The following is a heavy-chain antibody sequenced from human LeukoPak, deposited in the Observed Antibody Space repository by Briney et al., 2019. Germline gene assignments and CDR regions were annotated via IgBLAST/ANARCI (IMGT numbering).Heavy chain of an antibody. CDR2: ISYDGSNK. V-gene: IGHV3-30*03. CDR3: ARDASPGHYYYYYMDV. CDR1: GFTFSNYW. J-gene: IGHJ6*03. Sequence: PGGSLRLSCAASGFTFSNYWMHWVRQAPGKGLEWVAVISYDGSNKYYADSVKGRFTISRDNSKNTLYLQMNSLRAEDTAVYYCARDASPGHYYYYYMDVWGKGTTVTVSS.